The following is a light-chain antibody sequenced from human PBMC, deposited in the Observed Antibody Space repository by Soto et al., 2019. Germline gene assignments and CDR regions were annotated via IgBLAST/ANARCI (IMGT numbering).Light chain of an antibody. CDR2: GAS. J-gene: IGKJ1*01. V-gene: IGKV3-15*01. Sequence: EIVMTQSPATLSVSPGERAPLSCRASQSVSSNLAWYQQKPGQAPRLLIYGASTRATVIPARFSGSGSGTEFTLTISSLQSEDFAVYYCQQYNNWPRTFGQGTKV. CDR1: QSVSSN. CDR3: QQYNNWPRT.